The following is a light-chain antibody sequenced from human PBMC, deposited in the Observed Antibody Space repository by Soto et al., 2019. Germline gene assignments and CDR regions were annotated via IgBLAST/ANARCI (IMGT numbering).Light chain of an antibody. V-gene: IGLV2-23*01. CDR3: SSYAGTNVL. J-gene: IGLJ2*01. CDR1: SSDVGKYNL. Sequence: QSALTQPASVSGSPGQSITISCTGTSSDVGKYNLVSWYQQHPGKAPRLMIYEGRKRPSGVSNRFSGSKSGNTASLTISGLQAEDEADYFCSSYAGTNVLFCGGTK. CDR2: EGR.